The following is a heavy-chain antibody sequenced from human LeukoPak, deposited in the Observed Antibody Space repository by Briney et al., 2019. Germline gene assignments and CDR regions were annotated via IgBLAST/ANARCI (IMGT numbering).Heavy chain of an antibody. D-gene: IGHD2-2*01. Sequence: SETLSLTCTVYGGSFSGYYWSWIRQPPGKGLEWIGEINHSGSTNYNPSLKSRVTISVDTSKNQFSLKLGSVTAADTAVYYCASAIVVVPAALGYWGQGTLVTVSS. CDR3: ASAIVVVPAALGY. CDR2: INHSGST. V-gene: IGHV4-34*01. CDR1: GGSFSGYY. J-gene: IGHJ4*02.